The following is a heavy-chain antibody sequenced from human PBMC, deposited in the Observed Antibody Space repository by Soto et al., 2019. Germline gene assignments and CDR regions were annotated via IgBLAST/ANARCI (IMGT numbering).Heavy chain of an antibody. V-gene: IGHV3-23*01. Sequence: GGSVRLSCAASGFSFSRYGMMWVHQAAGEGQEWVGGMTGSGGGRRCADSVKGRFTISRDNSRNTIYLQMNSLRDEDTAIYYCAKDDVYKDGLWLVGDWAQGTLVTVSS. D-gene: IGHD2-21*01. CDR2: MTGSGGGR. J-gene: IGHJ1*01. CDR3: AKDDVYKDGLWLVGD. CDR1: GFSFSRYG.